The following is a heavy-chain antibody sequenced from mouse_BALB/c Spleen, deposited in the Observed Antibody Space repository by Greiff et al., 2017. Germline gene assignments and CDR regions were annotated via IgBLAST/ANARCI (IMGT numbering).Heavy chain of an antibody. V-gene: IGHV5-17*02. CDR3: ARGNYALYFDV. D-gene: IGHD1-1*02. CDR1: GFTFSSFG. J-gene: IGHJ1*01. CDR2: ISSGSSTI. Sequence: VKLVESGGGLVQPGGSRKLSCAASGFTFSSFGMHWVRQAPEKGLEWVAYISSGSSTIYYADTAKGRFTISRDNPKNNLFLQMTSLRSEDTAMYYCARGNYALYFDVWGAGTTVTVAS.